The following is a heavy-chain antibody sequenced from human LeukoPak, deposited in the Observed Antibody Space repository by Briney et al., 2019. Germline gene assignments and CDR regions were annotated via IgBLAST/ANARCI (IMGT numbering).Heavy chain of an antibody. V-gene: IGHV3-21*01. CDR2: ISSSSSYI. CDR1: GFTFSSYS. D-gene: IGHD3-22*01. J-gene: IGHJ4*02. CDR3: ARDLNYYDSSGYYTGHFFDY. Sequence: GGSLRLSCAASGFTFSSYSMNWVRQAPGKGLEGVSSISSSSSYIYYADSVKGRFTISRDNAKNSLYLQMNSLRAEDTAVYYCARDLNYYDSSGYYTGHFFDYWGQGTLVTVSS.